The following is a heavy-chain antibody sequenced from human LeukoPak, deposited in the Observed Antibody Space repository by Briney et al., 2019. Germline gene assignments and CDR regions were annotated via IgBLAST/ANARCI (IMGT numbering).Heavy chain of an antibody. Sequence: PGGSLRLSCAASGFTFSSYAMSWVRQAPGKGLEWVSSISSSSSYIYYADSVKGRFTISRDNAKNSLYLQMNSLRAEDTAVYYCARDEAYYYDSSGYSIDYWGQGTLVTVSS. V-gene: IGHV3-21*01. CDR3: ARDEAYYYDSSGYSIDY. CDR2: ISSSSSYI. J-gene: IGHJ4*02. D-gene: IGHD3-22*01. CDR1: GFTFSSYA.